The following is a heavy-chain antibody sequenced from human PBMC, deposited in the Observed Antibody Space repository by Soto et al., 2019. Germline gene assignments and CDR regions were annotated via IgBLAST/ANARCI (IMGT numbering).Heavy chain of an antibody. V-gene: IGHV1-18*01. D-gene: IGHD5-12*01. CDR3: ARVDSGYAWSGNWFDP. CDR2: ISAYNGNT. Sequence: ASVKVSCKASGYTFTSYGISWVRQAPGQGLEWMGWISAYNGNTNYAQKLQGRVTMTTDTSTSTAYMELRSLRSDDTAVYYCARVDSGYAWSGNWFDPWGQGTLVTVSS. CDR1: GYTFTSYG. J-gene: IGHJ5*02.